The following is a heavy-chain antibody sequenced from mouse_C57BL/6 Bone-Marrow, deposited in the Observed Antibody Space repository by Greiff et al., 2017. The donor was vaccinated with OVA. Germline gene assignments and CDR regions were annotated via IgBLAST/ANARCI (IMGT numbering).Heavy chain of an antibody. V-gene: IGHV1-78*01. CDR2: IYPRDGST. Sequence: VKLMESDAELVKPGASVKISCKVSGYTFTDHTIHWMKQRPEQGLEWIGYIYPRDGSTKYNEKFKGKATLTADKSSSTAYMQLNSLTSEDSAVYFCARGYYYGSSPHYYAMDYWGQGTSVTVSS. J-gene: IGHJ4*01. CDR3: ARGYYYGSSPHYYAMDY. D-gene: IGHD1-1*01. CDR1: GYTFTDHT.